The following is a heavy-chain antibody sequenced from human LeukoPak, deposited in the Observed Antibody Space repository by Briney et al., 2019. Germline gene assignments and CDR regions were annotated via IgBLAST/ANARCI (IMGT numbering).Heavy chain of an antibody. CDR2: ISGSGGST. D-gene: IGHD5-12*01. V-gene: IGHV3-23*01. CDR1: GFTFSSYA. J-gene: IGHJ4*02. CDR3: AREVVATIFPYYFDY. Sequence: GGSLRLSCAASGFTFSSYAMSWVRQAPGKGLEWVSAISGSGGSTYYADSVKGRFTISRDNSKNTLYLQMNSLRAEDTAVYYCAREVVATIFPYYFDYWGQGTLVTVSS.